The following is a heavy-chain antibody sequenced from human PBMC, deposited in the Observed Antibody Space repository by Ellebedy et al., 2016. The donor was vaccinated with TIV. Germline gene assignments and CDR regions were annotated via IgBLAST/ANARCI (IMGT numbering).Heavy chain of an antibody. CDR1: GFTFSTYW. J-gene: IGHJ4*02. CDR3: AREVWYPAS. D-gene: IGHD6-13*01. CDR2: INTDGSST. Sequence: PGGSLRLSCAASGFTFSTYWMHWVRQAPGKGLMWVSRINTDGSSTGYADSVKGRFTISRDNAKNTRYLQMNGLRAEDTAVYYCAREVWYPASWGQGTLVTVSS. V-gene: IGHV3-74*01.